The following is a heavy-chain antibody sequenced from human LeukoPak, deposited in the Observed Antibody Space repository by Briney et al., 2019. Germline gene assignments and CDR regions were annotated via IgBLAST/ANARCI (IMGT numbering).Heavy chain of an antibody. J-gene: IGHJ6*02. CDR2: ISWNSGSI. D-gene: IGHD2-21*02. CDR3: AKAYCGGDCYSNYYGMDV. CDR1: GFTFDDYA. V-gene: IGHV3-9*01. Sequence: GGSLRLSCAASGFTFDDYAMHWVRQAPGKGLEWVSGISWNSGSIGYADSVKGRFTISRDNAKNSLYLQMNSLRAEDTALYYCAKAYCGGDCYSNYYGMDVWGQGTTVTVSS.